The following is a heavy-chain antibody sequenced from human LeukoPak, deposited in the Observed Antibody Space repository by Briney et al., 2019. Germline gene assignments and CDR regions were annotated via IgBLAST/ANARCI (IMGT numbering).Heavy chain of an antibody. CDR2: TYYTGTT. CDR3: ARDRPGESSLDY. V-gene: IGHV4-59*01. J-gene: IGHJ4*02. D-gene: IGHD3-10*01. Sequence: SETLSLTCTVSGGSIGPDYWSWIRQPPGKGLEWIGYTYYTGTTNYNPSLKSRVTISVETSKNQFSLNLGSVTAADTAVYYCARDRPGESSLDYWGQGILVTVSS. CDR1: GGSIGPDY.